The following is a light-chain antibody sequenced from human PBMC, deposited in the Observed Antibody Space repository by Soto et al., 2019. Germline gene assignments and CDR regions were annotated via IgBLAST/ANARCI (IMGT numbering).Light chain of an antibody. CDR3: QSYDSSLSGAV. V-gene: IGLV1-40*01. Sequence: QSVLTQPPSVSGAPGQRVTISCTGSSSNIGAGYDVHWYQQLPGTAPKRLIYGNSNRPSGVPDRFSGSKSGTSASLAITGLQAEDEADYDGQSYDSSLSGAVFGGGTKLTVL. J-gene: IGLJ2*01. CDR1: SSNIGAGYD. CDR2: GNS.